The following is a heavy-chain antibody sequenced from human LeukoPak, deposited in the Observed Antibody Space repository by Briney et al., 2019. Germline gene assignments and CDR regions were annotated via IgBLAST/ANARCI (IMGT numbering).Heavy chain of an antibody. D-gene: IGHD2/OR15-2a*01. CDR2: IYHNGNT. J-gene: IGHJ4*02. V-gene: IGHV4-59*01. Sequence: SETLSLTCTVSGGSINSYYLSWIRQPPGKGLEWIGYIYHNGNTNYNPSLKSRVTISVDTSKNQFSLKLNSVTAADTAVYYCARENSNSGLGYWGQGTLVTVSS. CDR1: GGSINSYY. CDR3: ARENSNSGLGY.